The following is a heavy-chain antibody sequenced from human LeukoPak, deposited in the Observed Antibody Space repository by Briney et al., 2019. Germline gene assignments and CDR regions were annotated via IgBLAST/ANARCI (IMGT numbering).Heavy chain of an antibody. J-gene: IGHJ6*02. CDR1: GFTFSNAW. Sequence: GGPLRLSCAASGFTFSNAWMSWVRQAPGKGLEWVGRIKSKTDGGTTDYAAPVKGRFTISRDDSKNTLYLQMNSLKTEDTAVYYCTTDQSSGYYYGLSYYYYYSMDVWGQGTTVTVSS. V-gene: IGHV3-15*01. CDR3: TTDQSSGYYYGLSYYYYYSMDV. D-gene: IGHD3-22*01. CDR2: IKSKTDGGTT.